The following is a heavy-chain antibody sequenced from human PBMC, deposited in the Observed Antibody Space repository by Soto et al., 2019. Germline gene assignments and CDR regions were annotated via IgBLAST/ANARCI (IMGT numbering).Heavy chain of an antibody. V-gene: IGHV3-30-3*01. Sequence: QVQLVESGGGVVQPGRSLRLSCAASGFTFSSYAMHWVRQAPGKGLEWVAVISYDGSNKYYADSVKGRFTISRDNSKNTLYLQMNSLRAGDTAVYDCAREYQAFDYWGQGTLVTVSS. CDR2: ISYDGSNK. CDR3: AREYQAFDY. J-gene: IGHJ4*02. CDR1: GFTFSSYA.